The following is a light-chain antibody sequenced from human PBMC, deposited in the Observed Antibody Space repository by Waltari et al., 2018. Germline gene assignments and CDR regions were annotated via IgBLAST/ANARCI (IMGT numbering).Light chain of an antibody. CDR1: RDITNY. CDR2: AAS. Sequence: DIQMTQSPSSLSASVGDRVTITCQASRDITNYLNWYQQKPGKAPKLLISAASTLQSGVPSRFSGSGSGTDFTLTISSLQPEDFATYYCQQSYSTLSFTFGPGTKVDIK. J-gene: IGKJ3*01. V-gene: IGKV1-39*01. CDR3: QQSYSTLSFT.